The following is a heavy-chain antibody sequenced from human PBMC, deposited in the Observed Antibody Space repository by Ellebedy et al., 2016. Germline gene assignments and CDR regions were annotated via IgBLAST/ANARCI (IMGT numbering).Heavy chain of an antibody. CDR1: GVTFSGFA. V-gene: IGHV3-23*01. CDR3: AKCRHSTGCLLDS. D-gene: IGHD6-19*01. J-gene: IGHJ4*02. Sequence: GGSLRLSCAASGVTFSGFAMSWVRQAPGKGLEWVSTISSAGSPNYADSVRGRFTISRDSSKDTLYLEMDSLRADDTAIYYCAKCRHSTGCLLDSWGQGTLVTVSS. CDR2: ISSAGSP.